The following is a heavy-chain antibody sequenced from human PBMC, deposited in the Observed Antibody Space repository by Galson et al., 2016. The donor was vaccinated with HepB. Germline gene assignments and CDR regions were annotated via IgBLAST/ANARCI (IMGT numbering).Heavy chain of an antibody. CDR2: ISSGSSTI. CDR1: EFTFSSYG. J-gene: IGHJ6*02. V-gene: IGHV3-48*04. Sequence: SLRLSCAAPEFTFSSYGMNWVRQAPGKGLEWISYISSGSSTIYYADSVQGRFTVSRDNAKNSLYLQMNSLRAEDTAVYYCARGQGDGRYGIDVWGQGTTVTVS. D-gene: IGHD2-21*02. CDR3: ARGQGDGRYGIDV.